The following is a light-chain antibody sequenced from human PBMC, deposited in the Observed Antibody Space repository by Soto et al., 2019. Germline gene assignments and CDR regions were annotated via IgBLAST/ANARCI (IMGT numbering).Light chain of an antibody. Sequence: DIQMTQSPSSLSASVGDRVTITCRERQDISNYLAWYQQKPGKVPKLLIYAASTLQSGVPSRFSGSGSGTDFTLTISSLHPEDVATYYCQKYNSAPRTFGQGTKVEIK. CDR2: AAS. V-gene: IGKV1-27*01. CDR1: QDISNY. CDR3: QKYNSAPRT. J-gene: IGKJ1*01.